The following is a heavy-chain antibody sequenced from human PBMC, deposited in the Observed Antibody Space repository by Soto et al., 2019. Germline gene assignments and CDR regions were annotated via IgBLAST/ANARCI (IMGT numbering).Heavy chain of an antibody. Sequence: LRLSCAASGFTFSSYGMHWVRQAPGKGLEWVAVISYDGSNKYYADSVKGRFTISRDNSKNTLYLQMNSLRAEDTAVYYCAKNYDLGPQLTDAFDIWGQGTMVTVSS. CDR3: AKNYDLGPQLTDAFDI. D-gene: IGHD3-3*01. J-gene: IGHJ3*02. CDR1: GFTFSSYG. CDR2: ISYDGSNK. V-gene: IGHV3-30*18.